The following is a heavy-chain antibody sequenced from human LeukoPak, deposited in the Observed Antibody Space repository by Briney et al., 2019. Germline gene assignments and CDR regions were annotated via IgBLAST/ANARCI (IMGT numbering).Heavy chain of an antibody. CDR3: ARGPINRYCSGGSCDRGGYYFDY. V-gene: IGHV1-8*01. D-gene: IGHD2-15*01. CDR2: MNPNSGNT. Sequence: GASVKVSCKASGYTFTSYDINWVRQATGQGLEWMGWMNPNSGNTGYAQKFQGRVTMTRNTSISTAYMELSSLRSEDTAVYCCARGPINRYCSGGSCDRGGYYFDYWGQGTLVTVSS. CDR1: GYTFTSYD. J-gene: IGHJ4*02.